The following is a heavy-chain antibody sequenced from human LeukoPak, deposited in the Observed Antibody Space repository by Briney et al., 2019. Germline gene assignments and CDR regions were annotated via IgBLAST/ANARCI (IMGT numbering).Heavy chain of an antibody. D-gene: IGHD3-22*01. J-gene: IGHJ4*02. CDR2: IIPILGIA. CDR1: GYTFTSYA. V-gene: IGHV1-69*04. Sequence: GASVKVSCKASGYTFTSYAMNWVRQAPGQGLEWMGRIIPILGIANYAQKFQGRVTITADKSTSTAYMELSSLRSEDTAVYYCARESRYYDSSGYYYDYWGQGTLVTVSS. CDR3: ARESRYYDSSGYYYDY.